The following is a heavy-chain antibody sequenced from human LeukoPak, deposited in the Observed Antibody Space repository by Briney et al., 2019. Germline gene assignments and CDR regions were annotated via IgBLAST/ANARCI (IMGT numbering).Heavy chain of an antibody. CDR2: IYYSGST. D-gene: IGHD3-10*01. V-gene: IGHV4-59*08. Sequence: TSETLSLTCTVSGGSTSSYYWSWIRQPPGKGLEWIGYIYYSGSTNYNPSLKSRVTISVDTSKNQFSLKLSSVTAADTAVYYCARTVVWFGELLYYYYGMDVWGQGTTVTVSS. CDR1: GGSTSSYY. CDR3: ARTVVWFGELLYYYYGMDV. J-gene: IGHJ6*02.